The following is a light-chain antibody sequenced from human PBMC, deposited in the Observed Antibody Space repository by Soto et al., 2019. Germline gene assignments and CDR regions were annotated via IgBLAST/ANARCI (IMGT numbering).Light chain of an antibody. CDR1: SSNIGNNY. Sequence: QSVLTQPPSVSAAPGQKVTISCSGSSSNIGNNYVSWYQQLPGTAPKLLIFENNKRPSGIPDRFSGSKSGTSATLGITGLQAGEEPNYYCGTWDSSLSAPYVFGTGTKVTV. V-gene: IGLV1-51*02. CDR2: ENN. J-gene: IGLJ1*01. CDR3: GTWDSSLSAPYV.